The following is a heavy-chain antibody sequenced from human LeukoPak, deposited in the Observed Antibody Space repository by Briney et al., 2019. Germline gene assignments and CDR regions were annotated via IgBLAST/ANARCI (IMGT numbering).Heavy chain of an antibody. V-gene: IGHV4-4*07. CDR1: GGSISSYY. J-gene: IGHJ4*02. D-gene: IGHD3-9*01. CDR2: LYISGST. CDR3: ARDGDILTGYYKNY. Sequence: SETLSLTCTVSGGSISSYYWSWIRQTAWKGLEWIGRLYISGSTNYNPSLKSRVTMSVDTSKNQFSLKLSSLPAADTAVYYCARDGDILTGYYKNYWGQGTLVTVSS.